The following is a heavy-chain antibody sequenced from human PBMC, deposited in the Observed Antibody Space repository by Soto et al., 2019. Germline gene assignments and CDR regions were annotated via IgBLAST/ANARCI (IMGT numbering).Heavy chain of an antibody. CDR3: AKDMGILTGYYFSPPVS. CDR1: GFTFDDYT. CDR2: ISWDGGST. V-gene: IGHV3-43*01. J-gene: IGHJ5*02. D-gene: IGHD3-9*01. Sequence: GGSLRLSCAASGFTFDDYTMHWVRQAPGKGLEWVSLISWDGGSTYYADSVKGRFTISRDNSKNSLYLQMNSLRTEDTALYYCAKDMGILTGYYFSPPVSWGQGTLVTVSS.